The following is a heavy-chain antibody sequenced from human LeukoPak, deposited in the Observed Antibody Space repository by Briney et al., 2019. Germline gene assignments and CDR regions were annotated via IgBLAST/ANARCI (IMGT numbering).Heavy chain of an antibody. Sequence: GGSLRLSCAVSGFTFRSYAMSWVRQAPGKGLEWVSVLSGSGGTTYYADSVKGRFTISRDNSKNTPYLQMNSLRAEDTAVYYCAKLSDLVGARFDYWGQGTLVTVSS. V-gene: IGHV3-23*01. CDR2: LSGSGGTT. J-gene: IGHJ4*02. D-gene: IGHD1-26*01. CDR3: AKLSDLVGARFDY. CDR1: GFTFRSYA.